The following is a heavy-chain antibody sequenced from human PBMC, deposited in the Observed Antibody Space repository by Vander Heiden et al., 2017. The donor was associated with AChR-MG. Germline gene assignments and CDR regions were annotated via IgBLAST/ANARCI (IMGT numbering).Heavy chain of an antibody. CDR1: GGSISSYY. CDR3: ARDGDHWEESGEYGFHDY. Sequence: QVQLQESGPGLVKPSETLSLTCTVSGGSISSYYWSWIRQPAGKGLEWIGRIYTSGSTNYNPSLNRRVTMSVDTSKNQFSRKLRSVTAAETAVYYCARDGDHWEESGEYGFHDYWVHGSLITISS. V-gene: IGHV4-4*07. D-gene: IGHD4-17*01. CDR2: IYTSGST. J-gene: IGHJ4*01.